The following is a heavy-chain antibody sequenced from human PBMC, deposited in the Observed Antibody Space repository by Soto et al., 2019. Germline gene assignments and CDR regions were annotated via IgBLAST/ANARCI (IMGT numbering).Heavy chain of an antibody. J-gene: IGHJ4*02. CDR1: GYSISNGYY. CDR3: ARTGFGTGWCFDY. Sequence: SETLSLTCAVSGYSISNGYYRGWIRQPPGKGLEWIATIYHTGRSYYNPSLKSRFTISINASNNHFSLKLTSVTAADTAVYYCARTGFGTGWCFDYWGQGALVTVSS. CDR2: IYHTGRS. V-gene: IGHV4-38-2*01. D-gene: IGHD6-19*01.